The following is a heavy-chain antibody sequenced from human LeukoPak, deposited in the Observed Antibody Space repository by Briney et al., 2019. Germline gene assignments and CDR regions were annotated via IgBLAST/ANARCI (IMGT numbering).Heavy chain of an antibody. V-gene: IGHV4-39*01. CDR1: GGSISSSSYY. Sequence: KSSETLSLTCTVSGGSISSSSYYWGWIRQPPGKGLEWIGSIYYSGNTYYNPSLKSRVTMSVDTSKNQFSLKLSSVTAADTAVYYCARVPLYDVLTGYYSKYYFDYWGQGTLVTVSS. J-gene: IGHJ4*02. D-gene: IGHD3-9*01. CDR3: ARVPLYDVLTGYYSKYYFDY. CDR2: IYYSGNT.